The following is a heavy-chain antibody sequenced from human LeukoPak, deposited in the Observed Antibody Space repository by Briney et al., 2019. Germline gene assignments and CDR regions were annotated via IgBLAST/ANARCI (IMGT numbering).Heavy chain of an antibody. D-gene: IGHD3-22*01. CDR2: INHSSST. CDR3: ARDKYYYDSSGYYYFDY. CDR1: GVSFIGYY. J-gene: IGHJ4*02. Sequence: PSDTLSLTCAVYGVSFIGYYWSWLRQPSGKGLEGIGEINHSSSTNYNPALKSRVTISVDTSKNQFSLKLSSVSAADTAFYYCARDKYYYDSSGYYYFDYWGQGTLVTASS. V-gene: IGHV4-34*01.